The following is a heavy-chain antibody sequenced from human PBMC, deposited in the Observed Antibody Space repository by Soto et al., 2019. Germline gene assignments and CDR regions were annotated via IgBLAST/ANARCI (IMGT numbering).Heavy chain of an antibody. CDR2: IYYSGST. V-gene: IGHV4-59*01. D-gene: IGHD6-6*01. J-gene: IGHJ6*02. CDR1: GGSISSYY. CDR3: ARETSYSSSSGYYYYGMDV. Sequence: SETLSLTCTVSGGSISSYYWSWIRQPPGKGLEWIGYIYYSGSTNYNPSPKSRVTISVDTSKNQFSLKLSSVTAADTAVYYCARETSYSSSSGYYYYGMDVWGQGTTVTVSS.